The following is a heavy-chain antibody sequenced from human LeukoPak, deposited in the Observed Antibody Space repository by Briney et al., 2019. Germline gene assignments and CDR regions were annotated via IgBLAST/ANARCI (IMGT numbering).Heavy chain of an antibody. CDR1: NNTLSNNG. J-gene: IGHJ4*02. D-gene: IGHD5-24*01. CDR3: ARIARGAGDGYNFFY. V-gene: IGHV1-18*01. CDR2: TSGYNTYT. Sequence: ASVKVSCKASNNTLSNNGITWVRQAPGQGLEWMGWTSGYNTYTTYAQKFQDRVTMTKDTSTNTAYMEMRSLRSDDTAMYYCARIARGAGDGYNFFYWGQGTLVTVSS.